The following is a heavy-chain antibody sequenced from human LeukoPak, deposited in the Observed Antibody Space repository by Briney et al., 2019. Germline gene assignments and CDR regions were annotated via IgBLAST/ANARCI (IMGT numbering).Heavy chain of an antibody. CDR3: AKPGNFWSGYSSYYFDY. CDR2: ISGSGGST. Sequence: GGSLRLSCAASGFTFSSYAMSWVRQAPGKGLEWVSAISGSGGSTYYADSVKGRFTISRDNSKNTLYLQMNSLRAEDTAVYYCAKPGNFWSGYSSYYFDYWGQGTLVTVSS. CDR1: GFTFSSYA. J-gene: IGHJ4*02. D-gene: IGHD3-3*01. V-gene: IGHV3-23*01.